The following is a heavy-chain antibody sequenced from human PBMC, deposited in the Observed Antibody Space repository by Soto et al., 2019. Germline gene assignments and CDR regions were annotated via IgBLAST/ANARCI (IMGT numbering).Heavy chain of an antibody. D-gene: IGHD1-1*01. Sequence: GGSLKLSCAAPGFPFCNNAPSLGRPAPGKGLEWVSTISNSGDSTYYADSVKGRFTISRDNSKSTLNLQMNSLRAEDTAVYYCAKDRSTTGYYFFHYMDVWGKGTTVTVSS. V-gene: IGHV3-23*01. J-gene: IGHJ6*03. CDR2: ISNSGDST. CDR1: GFPFCNNA. CDR3: AKDRSTTGYYFFHYMDV.